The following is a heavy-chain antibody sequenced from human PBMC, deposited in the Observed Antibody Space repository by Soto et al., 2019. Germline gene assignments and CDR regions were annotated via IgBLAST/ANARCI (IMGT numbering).Heavy chain of an antibody. D-gene: IGHD6-19*01. CDR1: GGSISSYY. CDR2: IYYSGST. Sequence: QVQLQESGPGLVKPSETLSLTCTVSGGSISSYYWSWIRQPPGKGLEWIGYIYYSGSTNYNPSLKSRVTISVDTSKNQFSLKLSSVTAADTAVYYCARSSGNTLSGWPIDYWGQGTLVTVSS. J-gene: IGHJ4*02. V-gene: IGHV4-59*08. CDR3: ARSSGNTLSGWPIDY.